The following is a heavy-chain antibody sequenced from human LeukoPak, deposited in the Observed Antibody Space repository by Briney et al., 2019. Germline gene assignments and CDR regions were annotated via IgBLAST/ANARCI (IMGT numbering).Heavy chain of an antibody. CDR2: ISSGGYNI. D-gene: IGHD3-10*01. J-gene: IGHJ4*02. CDR1: GFAFNDFY. CDR3: ARGSRYGSGSHFDF. V-gene: IGHV3-11*01. Sequence: QPGGSLRLSCAASGFAFNDFYMGWIRQAPGKGLECVSYISSGGYNIHYADSVKGRFTISKDDAQNSLILQMNSLTAEDTAVFYCARGSRYGSGSHFDFWGQGTLVSVSS.